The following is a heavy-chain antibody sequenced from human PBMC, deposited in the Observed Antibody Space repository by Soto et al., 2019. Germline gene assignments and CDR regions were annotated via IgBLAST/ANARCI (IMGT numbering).Heavy chain of an antibody. CDR2: ISGGEKRT. CDR1: GFSVKNYA. D-gene: IGHD4-17*01. J-gene: IGHJ3*02. V-gene: IGHV3-23*01. Sequence: EVQLLESGGGLVQPRGSLRLSCAASGFSVKNYAMSWVRQAPGKGLEWVSSISGGEKRTFYADSVRGRFTIARYTSKNSVYMQMTSLRADDTAVYYCAKDDGDSPPRGSVDIWGQVTMVTVSS. CDR3: AKDDGDSPPRGSVDI.